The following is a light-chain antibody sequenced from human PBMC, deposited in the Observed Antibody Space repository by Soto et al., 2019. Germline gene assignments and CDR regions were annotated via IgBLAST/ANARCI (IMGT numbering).Light chain of an antibody. CDR1: QRISTW. V-gene: IGKV1-12*01. Sequence: DIQMTQSPSSVSASVGDRVTITCRASQRISTWVDWYQQKPGKAPKLLIYTASSLQSGVPPRFSGSGSETDFTLTITSLQPEDFATYYCQQAHSFPVTFGQGTRLDIK. J-gene: IGKJ5*01. CDR2: TAS. CDR3: QQAHSFPVT.